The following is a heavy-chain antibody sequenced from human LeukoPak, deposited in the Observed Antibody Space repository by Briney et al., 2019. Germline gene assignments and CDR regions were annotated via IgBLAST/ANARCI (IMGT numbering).Heavy chain of an antibody. CDR2: INHSGST. J-gene: IGHJ4*02. D-gene: IGHD6-19*01. CDR1: GGSFSGYY. CDR3: ARFVAPQWLVEDY. V-gene: IGHV4-34*01. Sequence: SETLSLTCAVYGGSFSGYYWSWIRQPPGKGLEWIGEINHSGSTNYNPSLKSRVTISVDTSKNQFSLKLSSVTAADTAVYYCARFVAPQWLVEDYWGQGTLVTVSS.